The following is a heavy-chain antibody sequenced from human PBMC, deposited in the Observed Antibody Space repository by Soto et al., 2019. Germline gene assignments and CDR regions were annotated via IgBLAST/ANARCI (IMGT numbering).Heavy chain of an antibody. J-gene: IGHJ4*02. Sequence: QVQLQESGPGLVKPSETLSFTCSVSGGFISSNYWSWIRPPPGKGLEWIGYISYRGRTNYNPSVRSGVTISGDTSKNQFSLKLSSVTAADTAVYYCARAYDILTGFDYWGQGTLVTVSS. CDR1: GGFISSNY. CDR2: ISYRGRT. D-gene: IGHD3-9*01. V-gene: IGHV4-59*01. CDR3: ARAYDILTGFDY.